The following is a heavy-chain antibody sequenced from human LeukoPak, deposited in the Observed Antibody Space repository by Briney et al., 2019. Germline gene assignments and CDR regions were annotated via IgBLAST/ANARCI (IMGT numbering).Heavy chain of an antibody. Sequence: PGGSLILSCAASGFAMRSNYMSWVRQAPGKGLEWVSVIYIVGNTYYADSVTGRFTISRDNSKNTLYLQMNSLRADDTAVYYCARGTVTAPDFWGQGTLVTVSS. CDR3: ARGTVTAPDF. J-gene: IGHJ4*02. CDR2: IYIVGNT. CDR1: GFAMRSNY. V-gene: IGHV3-53*01. D-gene: IGHD4-17*01.